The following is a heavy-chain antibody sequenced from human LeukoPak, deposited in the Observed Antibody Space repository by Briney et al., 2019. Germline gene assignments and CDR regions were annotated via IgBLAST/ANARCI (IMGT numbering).Heavy chain of an antibody. J-gene: IGHJ4*02. CDR2: IYYSGST. Sequence: SETLSLTCTVSGGSISSYYWSWIRQPPGKGLEWIGYIYYSGSTNYNPSLKSRVTISVDTSKNQFSLKLSSVTAADTAVYYCARLTYGDYFYYFDYWGQGTLVTVSS. D-gene: IGHD4-17*01. CDR1: GGSISSYY. V-gene: IGHV4-59*08. CDR3: ARLTYGDYFYYFDY.